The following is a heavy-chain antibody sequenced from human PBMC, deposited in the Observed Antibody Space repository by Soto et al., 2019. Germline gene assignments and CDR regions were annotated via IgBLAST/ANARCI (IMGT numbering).Heavy chain of an antibody. Sequence: SVKVSCKASGGTFSSYAISWVRQAPGQGLEWMGGIIPIFGTANYAQKFQGRVTITADESTSTAYMELSSLRSEDTAVYYCARDEDHYYDSSGYYPTAKYFKHWG. CDR1: GGTFSSYA. CDR3: ARDEDHYYDSSGYYPTAKYFKH. D-gene: IGHD3-22*01. V-gene: IGHV1-69*13. J-gene: IGHJ1*01. CDR2: IIPIFGTA.